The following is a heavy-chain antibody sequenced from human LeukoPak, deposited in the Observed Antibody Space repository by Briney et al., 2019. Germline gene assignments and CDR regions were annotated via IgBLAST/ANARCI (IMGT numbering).Heavy chain of an antibody. J-gene: IGHJ4*02. V-gene: IGHV4-39*01. CDR2: IYYSGST. Sequence: SETLSLTCTVSGGSISSSSYYWGWIRQPPGKGLEWIGSIYYSGSTYYNPSLKSRVTISVDTSKNQFSLKLSSVTAADTAVYYCARRLLWGSGSYYDYWGQGTLVTVSS. CDR3: ARRLLWGSGSYYDY. D-gene: IGHD1-26*01. CDR1: GGSISSSSYY.